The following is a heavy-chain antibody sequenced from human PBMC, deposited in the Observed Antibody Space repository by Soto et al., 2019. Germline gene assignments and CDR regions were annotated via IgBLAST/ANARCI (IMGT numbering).Heavy chain of an antibody. CDR3: ARVEAYYYDSSGYGLNAFDI. V-gene: IGHV5-10-1*01. CDR2: IDPSDSYT. J-gene: IGHJ3*02. D-gene: IGHD3-22*01. Sequence: LGESLKISCKGSGYSFTSYWISWVRQMPGKGLEWMGRIDPSDSYTNYSPSFQGHVTISADKSISTAYLQWSSLKASDTAMYYCARVEAYYYDSSGYGLNAFDIWGQGTMVTVSS. CDR1: GYSFTSYW.